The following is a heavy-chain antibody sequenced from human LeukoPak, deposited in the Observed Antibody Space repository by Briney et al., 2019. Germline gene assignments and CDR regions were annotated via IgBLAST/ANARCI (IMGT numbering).Heavy chain of an antibody. D-gene: IGHD3-22*01. CDR3: AREKYYYDSSGYQPFDY. Sequence: PSETLSLTCTVSGGSISSSSYYWGWIRQPPGKGLECIGSIYYSGSTYYNPSLKSRVTISVDTSKSQFSLKLSSVTAADAAVYYCAREKYYYDSSGYQPFDYWGQGTLVTVSS. V-gene: IGHV4-39*01. CDR1: GGSISSSSYY. CDR2: IYYSGST. J-gene: IGHJ4*02.